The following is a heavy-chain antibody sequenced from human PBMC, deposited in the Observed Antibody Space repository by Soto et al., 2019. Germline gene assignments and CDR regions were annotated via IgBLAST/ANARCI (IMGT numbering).Heavy chain of an antibody. CDR3: AKENGYSSSWFEFDY. J-gene: IGHJ4*02. D-gene: IGHD6-13*01. CDR1: GFTFSSYA. CDR2: ISGSGGST. V-gene: IGHV3-23*01. Sequence: EVQLLESGGGLVQPGGSPRLSCAASGFTFSSYAMSWVHQAPGKGLEWVSAISGSGGSTYYADSVKGRFTISRDNSKNTLYLQMNSLRAEDTAVYYCAKENGYSSSWFEFDYWGQGTLVTVSS.